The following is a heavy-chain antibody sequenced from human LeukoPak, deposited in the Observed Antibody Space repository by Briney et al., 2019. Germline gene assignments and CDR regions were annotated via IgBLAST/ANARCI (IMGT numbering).Heavy chain of an antibody. CDR1: GFTFDDYA. V-gene: IGHV3-43*02. CDR3: AKDARYSSSWYGGGAFDI. Sequence: GGSLRLSCAASGFTFDDYAMHWVRQAPGKGLEWVSLISGDGGSTYYADSVKGRFTISRDNSKNSLYLQMNSLRTEDTALYYCAKDARYSSSWYGGGAFDIWGQGTMVTVPS. CDR2: ISGDGGST. J-gene: IGHJ3*02. D-gene: IGHD6-13*01.